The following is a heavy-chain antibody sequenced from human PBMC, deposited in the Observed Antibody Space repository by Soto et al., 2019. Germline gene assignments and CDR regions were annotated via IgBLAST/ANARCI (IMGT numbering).Heavy chain of an antibody. D-gene: IGHD6-13*01. CDR3: AKRQGIGAAAKNFDF. Sequence: GGSLRLSCAASGFTFSSYAMGWVRQAPGKGLEWVSAISGSDDSTDYADSVRGRFTMSRDNSKNMLYLQMNSLRAEDTAVYFCAKRQGIGAAAKNFDFWGQGARVTVSS. J-gene: IGHJ4*02. CDR2: ISGSDDST. V-gene: IGHV3-23*01. CDR1: GFTFSSYA.